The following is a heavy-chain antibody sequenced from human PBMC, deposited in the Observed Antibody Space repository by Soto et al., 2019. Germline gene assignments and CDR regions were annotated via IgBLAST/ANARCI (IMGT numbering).Heavy chain of an antibody. Sequence: GGSLRLSCAASGFTFSSYGMHWVRQAPGKGLEWVAVIWYDGSNKYYADSVKGRFTISRDNSKNTLYLQMNSLRAEDTAVYYCARDLQEPIAAHAYYYYGMDVWGQGTTVTVSS. J-gene: IGHJ6*02. V-gene: IGHV3-33*01. D-gene: IGHD6-13*01. CDR3: ARDLQEPIAAHAYYYYGMDV. CDR2: IWYDGSNK. CDR1: GFTFSSYG.